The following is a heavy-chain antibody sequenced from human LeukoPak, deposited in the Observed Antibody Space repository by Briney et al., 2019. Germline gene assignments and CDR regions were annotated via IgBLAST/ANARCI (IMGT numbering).Heavy chain of an antibody. V-gene: IGHV3-48*04. CDR2: ISSSGSTI. CDR1: GFTFRSYG. CDR3: ARVGYCSSTSCYNFDY. J-gene: IGHJ4*02. D-gene: IGHD2-2*01. Sequence: GGSLRLSCAASGFTFRSYGMRWVRQAPGKGLEWVSYISSSGSTIYYADSVRGRFTISRDNAKNSLYLQMNSLRAEDTAVYYCARVGYCSSTSCYNFDYWGQGTLVTVSS.